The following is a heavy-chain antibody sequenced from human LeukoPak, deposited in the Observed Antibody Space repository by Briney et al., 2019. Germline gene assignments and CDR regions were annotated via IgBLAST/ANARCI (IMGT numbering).Heavy chain of an antibody. J-gene: IGHJ4*02. V-gene: IGHV1-46*01. D-gene: IGHD1-26*01. CDR2: INPRGGST. Sequence: ASVKVSCKTSGYTFTSYYIHWVRQAPGQGLEWVGIINPRGGSTTYGQKFQGRVTITTDESTSTAYMELSSLRSEDTAVYYCARTNKRSGSYRFDYWGQGTLVTVSS. CDR3: ARTNKRSGSYRFDY. CDR1: GYTFTSYY.